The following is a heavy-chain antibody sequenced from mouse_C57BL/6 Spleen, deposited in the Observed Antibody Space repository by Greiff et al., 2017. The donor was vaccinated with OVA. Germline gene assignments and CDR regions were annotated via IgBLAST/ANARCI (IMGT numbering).Heavy chain of an antibody. Sequence: QVQLKQPGTELVKPGASVKLSCKASGYTFTSYWMHWVKQRPGQGLEWIGNINPSNGGTNYNEKFKSKATLTVDKSSSTAYMQLSSLTSEDSAVYDWARIRDGYSGYYAMDYWGQGTSVTVSS. CDR2: INPSNGGT. V-gene: IGHV1-53*01. D-gene: IGHD2-3*01. J-gene: IGHJ4*01. CDR1: GYTFTSYW. CDR3: ARIRDGYSGYYAMDY.